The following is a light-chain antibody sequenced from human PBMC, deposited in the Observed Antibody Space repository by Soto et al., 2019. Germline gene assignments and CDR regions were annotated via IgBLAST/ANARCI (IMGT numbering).Light chain of an antibody. V-gene: IGKV3-20*01. CDR2: GAS. J-gene: IGKJ2*01. CDR1: QSVSDNY. CDR3: QQYNTSPFT. Sequence: EIVLTQSPGTLSLSPGERATLSCRASQSVSDNYLAWYQQKPGQGPRLLIYGASTRATGIPDRFSGSGSGTDFTLTISRLEPEDFALYYCQQYNTSPFTFGQGTKVDIK.